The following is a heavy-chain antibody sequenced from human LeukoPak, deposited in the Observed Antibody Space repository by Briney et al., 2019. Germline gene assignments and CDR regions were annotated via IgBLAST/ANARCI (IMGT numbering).Heavy chain of an antibody. V-gene: IGHV3-53*01. CDR1: GFSVSINF. D-gene: IGHD1-26*01. J-gene: IGHJ3*02. CDR3: ARGRRWDLLVSLIDAFDI. Sequence: PGGSLRLSCAASGFSVSINFMTWVRQAPGKGLEWVSVIFSGGSTYYADSVKGRFTISRDNSKNTVYLQMNSLRVEDTAVYYCARGRRWDLLVSLIDAFDIWGQGTMVTVSS. CDR2: IFSGGST.